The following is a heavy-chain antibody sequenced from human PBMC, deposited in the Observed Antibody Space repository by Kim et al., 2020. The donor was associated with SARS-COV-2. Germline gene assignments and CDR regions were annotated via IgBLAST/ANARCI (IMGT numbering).Heavy chain of an antibody. V-gene: IGHV4-34*01. Sequence: SETLSLTCAVYGGSFSGYYWSWIRQPPGKGLEWIGEINHSGSTNYNPSLKSRVTISVDTSKNQFSLKLSSVTAAATAVYYCARGRGYCYGWNNDYCGQG. CDR1: GGSFSGYY. CDR3: ARGRGYCYGWNNDY. J-gene: IGHJ4*02. D-gene: IGHD5-18*01. CDR2: INHSGST.